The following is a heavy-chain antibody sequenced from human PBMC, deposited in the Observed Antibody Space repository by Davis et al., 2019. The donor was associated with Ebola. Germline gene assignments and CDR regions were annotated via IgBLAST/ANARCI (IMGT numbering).Heavy chain of an antibody. CDR1: GGSFSGYY. V-gene: IGHV4-34*01. Sequence: MPSKTLSLTCAVYGGSFSGYYWSWIRQPPGKGLEWIGEINHSGSTNYNPSLKSRVTISVDTSKNQFSLKLSSVTAADTAVYYCARWGQTYYYDSSGYYASWYFDLWGRGTLITVSS. CDR3: ARWGQTYYYDSSGYYASWYFDL. J-gene: IGHJ2*01. D-gene: IGHD3-22*01. CDR2: INHSGST.